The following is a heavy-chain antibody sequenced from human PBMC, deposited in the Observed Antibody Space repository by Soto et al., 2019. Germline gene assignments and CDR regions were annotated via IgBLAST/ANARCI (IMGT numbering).Heavy chain of an antibody. D-gene: IGHD2-21*02. CDR2: INAGNGNT. CDR3: ARSIVVVTALDY. Sequence: QVQLVQSGAEEKKPGASVKVSCKASGYTFTSYAMNWVRQAPGQRLEWMGWINAGNGNTKYSQKFQGRVTITRDTSASTVYMELSSLRSEDTAVYYCARSIVVVTALDYWGQGTLVNVSS. V-gene: IGHV1-3*05. CDR1: GYTFTSYA. J-gene: IGHJ4*02.